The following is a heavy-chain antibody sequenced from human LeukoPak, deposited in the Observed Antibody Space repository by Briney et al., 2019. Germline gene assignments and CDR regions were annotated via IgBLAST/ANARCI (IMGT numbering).Heavy chain of an antibody. CDR3: ARGSFPSDDILTGPFDN. D-gene: IGHD3-9*01. V-gene: IGHV1-69*05. Sequence: SVKVSCKASGGTFSSYAISWVRQAPGQGLEWMGGIIPIFGTANYAQKLQGRATMTTDTSTGTAYMELRSLRSDDTAVYYCARGSFPSDDILTGPFDNWGQGTLVTVSS. J-gene: IGHJ4*02. CDR2: IIPIFGTA. CDR1: GGTFSSYA.